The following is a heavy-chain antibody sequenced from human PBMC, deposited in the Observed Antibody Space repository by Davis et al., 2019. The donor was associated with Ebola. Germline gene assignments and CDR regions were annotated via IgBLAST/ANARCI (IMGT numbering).Heavy chain of an antibody. D-gene: IGHD5-12*01. J-gene: IGHJ3*02. CDR3: AKGYSGYDYAFHI. CDR1: GYIFTSYA. V-gene: IGHV1-3*01. Sequence: ASVKVSCKASGYIFTSYAMHWVRQAPGQRLEWMGWINAGNGDTKYSQKFQGRVTFTRDTSASTAYMEVSSLRSEDTAVYYCAKGYSGYDYAFHIWGQGTRVTVSP. CDR2: INAGNGDT.